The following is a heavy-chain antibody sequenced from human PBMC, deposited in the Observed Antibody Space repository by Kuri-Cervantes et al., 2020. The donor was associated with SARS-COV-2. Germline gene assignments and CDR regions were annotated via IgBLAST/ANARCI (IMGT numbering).Heavy chain of an antibody. CDR2: IWYDGSNK. Sequence: LLLTCAASGFTFSRYGMHWVRQAPGKGLEWVAVIWYDGSNKYYADSVKGRFTITRDNSKNTLYLQMNSLRAEDTAVYYCARTYYDILTGYCPFDYWGQGTLVTVSS. J-gene: IGHJ4*02. CDR3: ARTYYDILTGYCPFDY. V-gene: IGHV3-33*08. D-gene: IGHD3-9*01. CDR1: GFTFSRYG.